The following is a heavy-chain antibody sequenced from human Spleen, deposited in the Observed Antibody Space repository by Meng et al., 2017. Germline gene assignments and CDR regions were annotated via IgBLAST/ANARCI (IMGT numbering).Heavy chain of an antibody. CDR3: ARGYSYGTFDY. J-gene: IGHJ4*02. CDR2: ISYDGSSK. Sequence: EQLLESGGGLVQPGGSLRLSCEASGFSFSSYALTWVRQAPGMGLEWVALISYDGSSKYYADSVKGRFTISRDNSKNTLYLQMNSLRAEDTAAHFCARGYSYGTFDYWGQGTLVTVSS. V-gene: IGHV3-30-3*01. CDR1: GFSFSSYA. D-gene: IGHD5-18*01.